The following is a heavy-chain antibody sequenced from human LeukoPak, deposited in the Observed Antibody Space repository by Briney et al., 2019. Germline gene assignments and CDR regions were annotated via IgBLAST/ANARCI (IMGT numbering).Heavy chain of an antibody. CDR1: GFTFSSYA. V-gene: IGHV3-23*01. CDR2: ISGSGGST. J-gene: IGHJ5*02. CDR3: AKARLRYFDWLLCS. D-gene: IGHD3-9*01. Sequence: AGGSLRLSCAASGFTFSSYAMSWVRQAPGKGLEWVSAISGSGGSTYYADSVKGRFTISRDNSKNTLYLQMNSLRAEDTAVYYCAKARLRYFDWLLCSWGQGTLVTVSS.